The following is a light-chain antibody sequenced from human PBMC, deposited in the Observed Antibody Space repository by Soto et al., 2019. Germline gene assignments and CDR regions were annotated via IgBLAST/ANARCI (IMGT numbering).Light chain of an antibody. Sequence: DIQMTQSPSTLSATVGDRVTITCRASQSVSTWLAWYQQKPGKAPHLLIFKASTLESGVPSRFSGSGSGTEFTLTITSLQPADFATYYCQQYNVHSPWTFGQGTKVEIK. CDR1: QSVSTW. CDR2: KAS. J-gene: IGKJ1*01. CDR3: QQYNVHSPWT. V-gene: IGKV1-5*03.